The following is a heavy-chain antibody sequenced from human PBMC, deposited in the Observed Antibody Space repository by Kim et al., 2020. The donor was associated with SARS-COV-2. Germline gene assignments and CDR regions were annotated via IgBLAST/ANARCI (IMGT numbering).Heavy chain of an antibody. CDR1: GYTFTGYY. CDR2: INPNSGGT. CDR3: ARVPIFGVVTQVIDP. J-gene: IGHJ5*02. D-gene: IGHD3-3*01. Sequence: ASVKVSCKASGYTFTGYYMHWVRQAPGQGLEWMGRINPNSGGTNYAQKFQGRVTMTRDTSISTAYMELSRLRSDDTAVYYCARVPIFGVVTQVIDPWGQGTLVTVSS. V-gene: IGHV1-2*06.